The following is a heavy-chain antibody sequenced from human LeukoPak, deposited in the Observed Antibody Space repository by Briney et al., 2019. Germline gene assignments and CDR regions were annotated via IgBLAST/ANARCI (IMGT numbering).Heavy chain of an antibody. Sequence: SETLSLTCTVSGDSISNYYWSWIRQPAGKGLEWIGRIYTSGSTNYNPSLKSRVTVSVDTSKNQFSLKLSSVTAADTAVYYCARNRYYYDSSGYYYWGQGTLVTVSS. CDR2: IYTSGST. D-gene: IGHD3-22*01. CDR1: GDSISNYY. CDR3: ARNRYYYDSSGYYY. J-gene: IGHJ4*02. V-gene: IGHV4-4*07.